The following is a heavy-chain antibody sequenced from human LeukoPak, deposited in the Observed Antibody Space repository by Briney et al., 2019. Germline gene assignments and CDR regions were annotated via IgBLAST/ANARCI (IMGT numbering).Heavy chain of an antibody. J-gene: IGHJ4*02. Sequence: PGGSLRLSCAPSGFTFSSYGMHWVRQAPGKGLEWVAFIRYDGSNKYYADSVKGRFTISRDNSKNTLYLQMNSLRAEDTAVYYCARADGSSGYYRISIDYWGQGTLVTVSS. CDR2: IRYDGSNK. CDR3: ARADGSSGYYRISIDY. CDR1: GFTFSSYG. V-gene: IGHV3-30*02. D-gene: IGHD3-22*01.